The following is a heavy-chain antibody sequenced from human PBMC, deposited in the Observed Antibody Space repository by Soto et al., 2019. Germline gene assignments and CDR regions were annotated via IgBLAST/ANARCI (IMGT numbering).Heavy chain of an antibody. J-gene: IGHJ4*02. D-gene: IGHD3-22*01. CDR2: IIPIFGTA. CDR1: GGTFSSYA. Sequence: VQLVQSGAEVKKPGSSVKVSCKASGGTFSSYAISWVRQAPGQGLEWMGGIIPIFGTANYAQKFQGRVTITADESTSTAYMELSSLRSEDTAVYYCARDRGDYYDSSGYRYFDYWGQGTLVTVSS. CDR3: ARDRGDYYDSSGYRYFDY. V-gene: IGHV1-69*12.